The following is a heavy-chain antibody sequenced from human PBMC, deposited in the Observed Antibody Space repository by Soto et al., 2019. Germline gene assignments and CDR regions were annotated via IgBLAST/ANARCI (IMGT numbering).Heavy chain of an antibody. Sequence: SETLSLTCTVSGGSINTFYWSWVRQPAGKGLEWIGRIFSSGSTSFNPSLESRVAMSVDTSKNHFSLNLSSVTAADMVVYYCAREGSYSAYNFAHGIQLWSFDFWGQGALVTVSS. D-gene: IGHD5-12*01. V-gene: IGHV4-4*07. CDR1: GGSINTFY. J-gene: IGHJ4*02. CDR3: AREGSYSAYNFAHGIQLWSFDF. CDR2: IFSSGST.